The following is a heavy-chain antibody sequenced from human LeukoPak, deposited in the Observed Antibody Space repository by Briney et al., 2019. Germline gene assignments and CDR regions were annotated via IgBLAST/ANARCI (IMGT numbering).Heavy chain of an antibody. CDR1: GFTFDNYA. J-gene: IGHJ1*01. D-gene: IGHD6-19*01. CDR2: ISWNSGTI. CDR3: ARAYKDRSLAGKKEFFQH. Sequence: GGSLRLSCAASGFTFDNYAMNWVRQVPGKGLEWISLISWNSGTIGYADSVKGQFTISRDNANNFLYLQMNGLRAEDTALYYCARAYKDRSLAGKKEFFQHWGQGTLVTVSS. V-gene: IGHV3-9*01.